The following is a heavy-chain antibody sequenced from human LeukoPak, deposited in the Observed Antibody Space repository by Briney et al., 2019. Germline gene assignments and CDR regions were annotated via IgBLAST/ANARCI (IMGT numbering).Heavy chain of an antibody. Sequence: EASVKVSCKASGGTFSSYAISWVRQAPGQGLEWMGWISAYNGNTNYAQKLQGRVTMTTDTSTSTAYMELRSLRSDDTAVYYCARSHDYGDTNWFDPWGQGTLVTVSS. CDR3: ARSHDYGDTNWFDP. V-gene: IGHV1-18*01. D-gene: IGHD4-17*01. CDR2: ISAYNGNT. J-gene: IGHJ5*02. CDR1: GGTFSSYA.